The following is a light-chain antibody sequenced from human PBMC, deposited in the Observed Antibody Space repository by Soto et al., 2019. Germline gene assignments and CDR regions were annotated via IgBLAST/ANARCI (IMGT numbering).Light chain of an antibody. J-gene: IGKJ5*01. Sequence: DIVMTQSPLSLPVTPGEPASISCWSTQSLLHSDGNNYLDWFLQKPGQSPQLLIYMGSIRASGVPDRVSGSGSGTEFTLKISIVEAEDVGSYYCMQSLQSPLTFGQGTRLEIK. V-gene: IGKV2-28*01. CDR2: MGS. CDR1: QSLLHSDGNNY. CDR3: MQSLQSPLT.